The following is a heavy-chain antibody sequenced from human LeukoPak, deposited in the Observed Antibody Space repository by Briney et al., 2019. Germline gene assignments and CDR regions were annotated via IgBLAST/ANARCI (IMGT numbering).Heavy chain of an antibody. Sequence: GGSLRLSCAASGFTFSSYAMSWVRQAPGKGLEWVSAISDSGDSTYYADSVKGRFTISRDNSKNTVYLQMNSLRAEDTAVYYCAKDGIAVAGTSAWYWGQGTQVTVSS. J-gene: IGHJ4*02. V-gene: IGHV3-23*01. CDR2: ISDSGDST. D-gene: IGHD6-19*01. CDR3: AKDGIAVAGTSAWY. CDR1: GFTFSSYA.